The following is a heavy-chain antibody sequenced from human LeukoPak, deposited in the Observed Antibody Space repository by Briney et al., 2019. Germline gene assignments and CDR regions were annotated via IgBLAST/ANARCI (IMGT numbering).Heavy chain of an antibody. J-gene: IGHJ5*02. Sequence: SEALSLTCTVSGGSISSYHWSWIRQPPGKGLEWIGYIYYSGSTNYNPSLKSRVTISVDTSKNQFSLKVNSVTAADTAVYYCARVVAGRRFDPWGQGTLVTVSS. D-gene: IGHD6-19*01. CDR3: ARVVAGRRFDP. CDR1: GGSISSYH. CDR2: IYYSGST. V-gene: IGHV4-59*01.